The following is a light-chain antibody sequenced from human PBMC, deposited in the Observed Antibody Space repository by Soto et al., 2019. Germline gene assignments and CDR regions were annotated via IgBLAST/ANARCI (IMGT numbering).Light chain of an antibody. CDR3: QQYNNWPPGT. V-gene: IGKV3-15*01. J-gene: IGKJ1*01. Sequence: EIVMTQSPVTLSVSPGDRATLSCRASQSVSSNLAWYQQKPGQAPRLLIYGASTRATGIPARFSGSGSGTEFTLTISSLQSEDFAVYYCQQYNNWPPGTFGQGTKVEIK. CDR2: GAS. CDR1: QSVSSN.